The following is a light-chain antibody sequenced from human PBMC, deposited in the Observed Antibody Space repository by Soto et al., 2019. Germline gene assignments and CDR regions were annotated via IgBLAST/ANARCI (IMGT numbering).Light chain of an antibody. V-gene: IGLV2-14*01. Sequence: QSVLTQPASVSGSPGQSITISCTGTSSDVGGYKYVSWYQQHPDKAPKLIIFEVSNRPSGISSRFSGSKSGNTASLTISGLQAEDEADYYCASYTSSSTFVIFGRGTKLTVL. J-gene: IGLJ2*01. CDR2: EVS. CDR1: SSDVGGYKY. CDR3: ASYTSSSTFVI.